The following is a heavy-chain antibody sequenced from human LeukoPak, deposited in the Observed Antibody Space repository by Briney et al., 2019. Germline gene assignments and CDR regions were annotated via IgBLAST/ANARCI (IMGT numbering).Heavy chain of an antibody. CDR3: AKGGSDAFDI. J-gene: IGHJ3*02. V-gene: IGHV3-30*02. Sequence: PGGSLRLSCAASGFTFGSYGMHWVRQAPGKGLEWVAFIRYDGSNKYYADSVKGRFTISRDNSKNTLYLQMNSLRAEDTAVYYCAKGGSDAFDIWGQGTMVTVSS. CDR1: GFTFGSYG. CDR2: IRYDGSNK. D-gene: IGHD2-15*01.